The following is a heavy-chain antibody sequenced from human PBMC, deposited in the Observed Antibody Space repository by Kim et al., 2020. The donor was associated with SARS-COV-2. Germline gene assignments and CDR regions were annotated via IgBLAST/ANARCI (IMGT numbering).Heavy chain of an antibody. V-gene: IGHV4-39*01. CDR2: ISYRGST. CDR3: ATHDTGGTRMVVLTSINS. Sequence: SETLSLTCTVSGDSFSSSSYFWGWIRQPPGKRLEWIGSISYRGSTYYNPSLRIRITMSVDTSKNLFSLTVNSVTAADTAVYYCATHDTGGTRMVVLTSINSWGQGTQVIVSS. D-gene: IGHD2-15*01. CDR1: GDSFSSSSYF. J-gene: IGHJ4*02.